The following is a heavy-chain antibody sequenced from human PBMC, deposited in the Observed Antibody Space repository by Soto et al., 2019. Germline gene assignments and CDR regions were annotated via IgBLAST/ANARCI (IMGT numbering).Heavy chain of an antibody. V-gene: IGHV4-39*01. Sequence: QLQLQESGPGLVKPSETLSLTCTVSGGSNTSNAYHWGWVRQPPGKGLEWIGSMVYSGTTYYNPSLKSRVTISVDTSKNQFSLKLISVSVADTAVYFCATRFPYSSGSHDYWGQGTLVIVSS. D-gene: IGHD3-10*01. J-gene: IGHJ4*02. CDR3: ATRFPYSSGSHDY. CDR2: MVYSGTT. CDR1: GGSNTSNAYH.